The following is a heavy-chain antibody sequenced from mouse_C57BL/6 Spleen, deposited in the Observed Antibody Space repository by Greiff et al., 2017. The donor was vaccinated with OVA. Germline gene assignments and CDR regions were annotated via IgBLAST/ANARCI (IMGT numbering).Heavy chain of an antibody. CDR1: GYTFTSYW. CDR2: IHPNSGST. V-gene: IGHV1-64*01. J-gene: IGHJ2*01. CDR3: ARSGVTEGYYVGY. D-gene: IGHD2-2*01. Sequence: QVQLQQPGAELVKPGASVKLSCKASGYTFTSYWMHWVKQRPGQGLEWIGMIHPNSGSTNYNEKFKSKATLTVDKSSSTAYMQLSSLTSEDSAVYYCARSGVTEGYYVGYWGQGTTLTVAS.